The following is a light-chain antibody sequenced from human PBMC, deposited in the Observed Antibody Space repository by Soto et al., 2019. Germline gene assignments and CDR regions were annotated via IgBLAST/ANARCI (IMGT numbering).Light chain of an antibody. CDR2: SND. J-gene: IGLJ2*01. V-gene: IGLV1-44*01. Sequence: QSVLTQPPSASGAPGQTVTISCSGTTSNIGSHSVNWYRQLPGTAPKVVMFSNDERPSGVPDRFSGSKSGTTASLTITGLQSEDEADHYCTAWDTSLTGHLVFGGGTQLTVL. CDR1: TSNIGSHS. CDR3: TAWDTSLTGHLV.